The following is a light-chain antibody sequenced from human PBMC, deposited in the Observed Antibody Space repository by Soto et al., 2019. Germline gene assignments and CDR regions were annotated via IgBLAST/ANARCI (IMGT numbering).Light chain of an antibody. CDR3: MQALQTPVT. Sequence: DLVMTQSPLSLPVIPGESASISCRSSQSLLHSNGYNYLDWDLQKPGQSPQLLIYLGSNRASGVPGRFSGNGSGTDFTLRISGVEAGDVGVYYCMQALQTPVTFGGGTKVEIK. CDR2: LGS. CDR1: QSLLHSNGYNY. V-gene: IGKV2-28*01. J-gene: IGKJ4*01.